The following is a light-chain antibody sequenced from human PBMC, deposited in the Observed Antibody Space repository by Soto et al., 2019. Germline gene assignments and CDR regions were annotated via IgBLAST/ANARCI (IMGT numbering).Light chain of an antibody. CDR2: KAS. V-gene: IGKV1-5*03. J-gene: IGKJ2*01. CDR3: QQYNTYPNT. CDR1: QSISSW. Sequence: DIQMTQSPSTLSASVGDRVTITCRASQSISSWLAWYQQKPGKAPKLLIYKASSLESGVSSRFSGSGSGTEFTLTISSLQPDDFATYYCQQYNTYPNTFGQGTKLEIK.